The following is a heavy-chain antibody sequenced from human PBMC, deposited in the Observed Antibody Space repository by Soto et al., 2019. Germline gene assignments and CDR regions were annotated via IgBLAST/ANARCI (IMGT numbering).Heavy chain of an antibody. CDR2: ISYDGSNK. CDR1: GFTFSSYA. V-gene: IGHV3-30-3*01. Sequence: GGSLRLSCAASGFTFSSYAMHWVRQAPGKGLEWVAVISYDGSNKYYADSVKGRFTISRDNSKNTLYLQMNSLRAEDTAVYYCARAREWLLNYYYYGMDVWGQGTTVTVSS. D-gene: IGHD3-3*01. J-gene: IGHJ6*02. CDR3: ARAREWLLNYYYYGMDV.